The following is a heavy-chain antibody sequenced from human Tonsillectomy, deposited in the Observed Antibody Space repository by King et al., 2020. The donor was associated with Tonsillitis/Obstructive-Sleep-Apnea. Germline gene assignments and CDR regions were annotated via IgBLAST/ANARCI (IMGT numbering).Heavy chain of an antibody. J-gene: IGHJ6*03. CDR2: IWYDGSNK. CDR3: ARDLGITIFGVVNYYYYYMDV. V-gene: IGHV3-33*01. Sequence: VQLVESGGGVVQPGRSLRLSCAASGFTFSSYGMHWVRQAPGKGLEWVAVIWYDGSNKYYADSVKGRFTISRENSKNTLYLQMNSLRAEDTAVYYCARDLGITIFGVVNYYYYYMDVWGKGTTVTVSS. CDR1: GFTFSSYG. D-gene: IGHD3-3*01.